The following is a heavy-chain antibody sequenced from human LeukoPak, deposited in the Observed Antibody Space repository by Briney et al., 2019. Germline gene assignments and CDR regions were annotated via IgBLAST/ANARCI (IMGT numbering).Heavy chain of an antibody. Sequence: GGSLRLSCAASGFTFSSYAMSWVRQAPGKGLEWVSSISSSSSYIYYADSVKGRFTISRDNAKNSLYLQMNSLRAEDTAVYYCASGRLFPTVDYWGQGTLVTVSS. CDR1: GFTFSSYA. D-gene: IGHD2-21*01. CDR2: ISSSSSYI. J-gene: IGHJ4*02. CDR3: ASGRLFPTVDY. V-gene: IGHV3-21*01.